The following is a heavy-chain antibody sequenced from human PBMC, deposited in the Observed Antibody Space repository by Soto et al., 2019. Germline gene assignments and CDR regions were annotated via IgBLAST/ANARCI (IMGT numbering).Heavy chain of an antibody. CDR3: ARETYPRIAAPPIHYYYYYGMDV. J-gene: IGHJ6*02. Sequence: QVQLVQSGAEVKKPGASVKVSCKASGYTFTSYYMHWVRQAPGQGLEWMGIINPSGGSTSYVQKFPGRFTMTRDSSTTTVYRELSSLRSADTAVYYCARETYPRIAAPPIHYYYYYGMDVWGQGTTVTVSS. D-gene: IGHD6-6*01. CDR1: GYTFTSYY. V-gene: IGHV1-46*03. CDR2: INPSGGST.